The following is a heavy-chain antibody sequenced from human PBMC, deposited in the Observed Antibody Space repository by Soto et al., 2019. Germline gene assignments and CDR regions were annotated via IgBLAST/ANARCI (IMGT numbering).Heavy chain of an antibody. V-gene: IGHV4-30-2*01. D-gene: IGHD5-18*01. CDR2: IYHSGST. Sequence: SETLSLTCAVSGGSISSGGYSWIWIRQPPGKGLEWIGYIYHSGSTYYNPSLKSRVTISVDRSKNQFSLKLSSVTAADTAVYYCARDRGAMVFDYWGQGTLVTVSS. CDR3: ARDRGAMVFDY. CDR1: GGSISSGGYS. J-gene: IGHJ4*02.